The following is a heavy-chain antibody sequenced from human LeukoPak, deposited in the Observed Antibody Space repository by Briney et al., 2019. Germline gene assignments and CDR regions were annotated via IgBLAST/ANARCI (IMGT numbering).Heavy chain of an antibody. CDR1: GDSVSSNSVT. CDR2: TYYRSTWYN. CDR3: ARRLTQYDCFDP. Sequence: SQTLSLTCAISGDSVSSNSVTWNWIRQSPSRGLEWPGRTYYRSTWYNDYAVSVRGRITVDPDTSKNQFSLHLNSVTPEDTAVYYCARRLTQYDCFDPWGQGILVTVSS. V-gene: IGHV6-1*01. D-gene: IGHD2-2*01. J-gene: IGHJ5*02.